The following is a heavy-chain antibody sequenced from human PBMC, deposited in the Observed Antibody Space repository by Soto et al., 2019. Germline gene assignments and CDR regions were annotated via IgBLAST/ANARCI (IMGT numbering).Heavy chain of an antibody. CDR3: ARDGRYDILTGYYGWSGYYYYGMDV. J-gene: IGHJ6*02. V-gene: IGHV4-59*12. CDR2: ISHSGST. Sequence: SETLSLTCTVSGDSINSYYWNWIRQPPGKGLEWLGFISHSGSTSYNPSLKSRISISKDTSKKQFSLKLSSVTAADTAVYYCARDGRYDILTGYYGWSGYYYYGMDVWGQGTTVTVSS. CDR1: GDSINSYY. D-gene: IGHD3-9*01.